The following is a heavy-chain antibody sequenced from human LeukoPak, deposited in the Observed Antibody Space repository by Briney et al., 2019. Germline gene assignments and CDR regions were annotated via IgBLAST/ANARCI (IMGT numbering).Heavy chain of an antibody. CDR2: ISHSRST. CDR1: GGSFSGYY. CDR3: ARGNYGDYSYYYYYYMDV. Sequence: SETLSLTCAVYGGSFSGYYWSWIRQPPGKGLEWIGEISHSRSTNYNPSLKSRVTISVDTSKNQFSLKLSSVTAADTAVYYCARGNYGDYSYYYYYYMDVWGKGTTVTVSS. D-gene: IGHD4-17*01. V-gene: IGHV4-34*01. J-gene: IGHJ6*03.